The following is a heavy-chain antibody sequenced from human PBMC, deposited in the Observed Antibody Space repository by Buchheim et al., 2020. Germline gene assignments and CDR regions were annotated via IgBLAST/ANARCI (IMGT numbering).Heavy chain of an antibody. CDR2: IKQDGSEK. CDR1: GFTFSRCW. D-gene: IGHD4-17*01. V-gene: IGHV3-7*01. J-gene: IGHJ6*02. CDR3: AREATVTFYYYGMDV. Sequence: EVQLVETGGGLVQPGESLRLSCAASGFTFSRCWMYWVRQAPGKGLEWVANIKQDGSEKYYVDSVKGRFTISRDNAKNSLYLQMNSLRAEDTAVYYCAREATVTFYYYGMDVWGQGTT.